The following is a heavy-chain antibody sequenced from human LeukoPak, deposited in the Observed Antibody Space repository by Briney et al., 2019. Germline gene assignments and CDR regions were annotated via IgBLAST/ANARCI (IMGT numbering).Heavy chain of an antibody. CDR1: GFTFNNYW. CDR3: AAGPAGNGHLSSY. CDR2: INGDGNNV. D-gene: IGHD1-1*01. Sequence: QPGGSLRLSCAASGFTFNNYWLHWVRQVPGKGLMWDSRINGDGNNVNYADSVKGRFTISRDNAKNTLHLQMNSLRAEDTAVYYCAAGPAGNGHLSSYWGQGTRVTVSS. V-gene: IGHV3-74*01. J-gene: IGHJ4*02.